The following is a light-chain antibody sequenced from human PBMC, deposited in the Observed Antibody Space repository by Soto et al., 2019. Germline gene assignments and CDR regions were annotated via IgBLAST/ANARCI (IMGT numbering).Light chain of an antibody. J-gene: IGKJ1*01. CDR1: QSVYSN. CDR2: GAS. V-gene: IGKV3-15*01. Sequence: EIVLTPSPGTLSLSPGEGATLSCRASQSVYSNLAWYQQKPGQAPRLLIHGASTRATGIPARFSGSGSGTDFTLTISSLQSEDFAVYYCQQYNNWPPWTFGQGTKVDIK. CDR3: QQYNNWPPWT.